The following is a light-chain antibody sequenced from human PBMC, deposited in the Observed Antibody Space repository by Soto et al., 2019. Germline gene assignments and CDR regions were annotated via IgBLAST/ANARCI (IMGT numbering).Light chain of an antibody. CDR2: DAS. J-gene: IGKJ4*01. V-gene: IGKV3-11*01. Sequence: EIVLTQSPATLSLSPGERATLSCRASQIVDSYLAWYKQKRGQAPRLLIFDASNRATGIPARFSGSGSGTDFTLTISSLEPEDFAVYYCQQHSNRLTFGGGTKVEIK. CDR3: QQHSNRLT. CDR1: QIVDSY.